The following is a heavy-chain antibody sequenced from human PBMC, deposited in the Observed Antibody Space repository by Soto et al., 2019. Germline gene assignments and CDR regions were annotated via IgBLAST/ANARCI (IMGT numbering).Heavy chain of an antibody. CDR3: AKGYIVLVPAAMVYFDY. CDR1: GFTFSSYA. V-gene: IGHV3-23*01. D-gene: IGHD2-2*01. CDR2: ISGSGGST. Sequence: GGSLRLSCAASGFTFSSYAMSWVRQAPGKGLEWVSAISGSGGSTYYADSVKGRFTISRDNSKNTLYLQMNSLRAEDTAVYYCAKGYIVLVPAAMVYFDYWGQGTLVTVSS. J-gene: IGHJ4*02.